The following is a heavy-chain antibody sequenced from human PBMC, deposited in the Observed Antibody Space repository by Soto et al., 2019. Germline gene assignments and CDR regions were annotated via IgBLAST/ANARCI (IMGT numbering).Heavy chain of an antibody. CDR1: SDSMSSGGYY. V-gene: IGHV4-31*03. J-gene: IGHJ6*02. D-gene: IGHD6-6*01. CDR3: ARRGGSSSGYYYYAMDV. CDR2: IYSNGDT. Sequence: SETLSLTCSVSSDSMSSGGYYWSWIRQHPGKGLEWIGYIYSNGDTYYNPSLKSRVTISVDTSKNQFSLNLTSVTAADTAVYYCARRGGSSSGYYYYAMDVWGQGTTVTVSS.